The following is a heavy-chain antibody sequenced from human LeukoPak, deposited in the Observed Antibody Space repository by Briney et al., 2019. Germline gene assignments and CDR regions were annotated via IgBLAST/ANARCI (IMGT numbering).Heavy chain of an antibody. CDR2: INHRGST. CDR1: GGSFSGYY. J-gene: IGHJ4*02. V-gene: IGHV4-34*01. Sequence: PSDTLSLTCAGYGGSFSGYYWSWIRQPPGKGLEWIGEINHRGSTNYNPSLKSRVTISVDTSKNQLSLKLSSVTAADTAVYYCARGKVGATDDYWGQGTLVTVSS. CDR3: ARGKVGATDDY. D-gene: IGHD1-26*01.